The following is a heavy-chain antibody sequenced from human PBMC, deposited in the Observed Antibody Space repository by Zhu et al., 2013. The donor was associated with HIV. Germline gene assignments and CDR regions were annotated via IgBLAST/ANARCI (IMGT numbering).Heavy chain of an antibody. CDR2: MNPDTGGT. V-gene: IGHV1-2*02. D-gene: IGHD2-8*02. CDR1: GYIFSQNY. Sequence: QVRLMQSESEVKRPGASVRVSCRPSGYIFSQNYIYWVRQTSGQGFEWMGWMNPDTGGTKIAQKFRGRASLTRDTSINTAYMELSRLRSDDTAAYYCARDFFYERPGAGFNWGQGTLVTVSS. CDR3: ARDFFYERPGAGFN. J-gene: IGHJ4*02.